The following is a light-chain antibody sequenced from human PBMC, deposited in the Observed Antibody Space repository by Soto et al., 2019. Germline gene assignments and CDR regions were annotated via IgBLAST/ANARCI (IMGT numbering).Light chain of an antibody. V-gene: IGKV3-15*01. Sequence: ETLMTQSPATLSVSVGERATLSCRASQSVSTKLAWYQQRPGQAPRLLIYGASTRATGVPARFSGSGSATDFTLTISSLQSENFAVYHCQQYNNWPPMYTLGQGTKLEI. CDR2: GAS. J-gene: IGKJ2*01. CDR1: QSVSTK. CDR3: QQYNNWPPMYT.